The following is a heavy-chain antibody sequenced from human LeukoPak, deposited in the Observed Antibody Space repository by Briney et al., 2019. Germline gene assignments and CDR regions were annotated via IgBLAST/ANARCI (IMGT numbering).Heavy chain of an antibody. J-gene: IGHJ6*03. CDR2: IYSSGST. Sequence: KTSETLSLTCTVSGGSISSGSYCWSWIRQPAGKGLEWIGHIYSSGSTNYNPSLKSRVTISVDTSKNQFSLKLSSVTAADTAVYYCARGRFHYYYYYMDVWGKGTTVTISS. V-gene: IGHV4-61*09. D-gene: IGHD3-16*01. CDR3: ARGRFHYYYYYMDV. CDR1: GGSISSGSYC.